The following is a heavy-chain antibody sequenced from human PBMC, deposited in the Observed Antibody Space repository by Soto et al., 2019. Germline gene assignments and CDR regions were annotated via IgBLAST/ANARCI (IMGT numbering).Heavy chain of an antibody. V-gene: IGHV4-59*01. CDR3: ARDVNRWELRGFFDP. D-gene: IGHD1-7*01. CDR2: IYYTGNT. CDR1: GGSIVDYY. J-gene: IGHJ5*02. Sequence: SETLSLTCSVSGGSIVDYYWSWIRQPPGKGLEWIGFIYYTGNTRYNPSLVSRVPISLDTSKNQFSLKLTSATAADTAFYYCARDVNRWELRGFFDPWGRGALVTVSS.